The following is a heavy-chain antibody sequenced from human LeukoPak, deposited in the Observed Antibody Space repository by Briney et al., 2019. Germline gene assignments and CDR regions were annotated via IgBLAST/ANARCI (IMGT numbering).Heavy chain of an antibody. CDR3: ARDGILTGTLYYFDY. CDR1: GFTFSDYY. D-gene: IGHD3-9*01. J-gene: IGHJ4*02. Sequence: GGSLRLSCAASGFTFSDYYMSWIRQAPGKGLEWVSYISSSGSTIYYADSVKGRFTISRDNAKNSLYLQMNSPRAEDTAVYYCARDGILTGTLYYFDYWGQGTLVTVSS. CDR2: ISSSGSTI. V-gene: IGHV3-11*01.